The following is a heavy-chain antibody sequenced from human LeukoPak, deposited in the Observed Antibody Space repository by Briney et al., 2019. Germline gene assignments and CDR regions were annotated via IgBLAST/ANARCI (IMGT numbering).Heavy chain of an antibody. CDR1: GYIFTAYY. CDR3: ARVISVDCSGGSCYSGTNWFDP. V-gene: IGHV1-2*02. Sequence: ASVKVSCKASGYIFTAYYMHWVRQAPGQGLECMGWINPNNGGTNYAQKFQGRVTMTRDTSISTAYMELSSLRSEDTAVYYCARVISVDCSGGSCYSGTNWFDPWGQGTLVTVSS. D-gene: IGHD2-15*01. CDR2: INPNNGGT. J-gene: IGHJ5*02.